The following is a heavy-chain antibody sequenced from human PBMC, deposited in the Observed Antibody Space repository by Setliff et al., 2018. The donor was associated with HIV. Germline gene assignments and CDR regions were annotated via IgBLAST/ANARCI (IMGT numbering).Heavy chain of an antibody. CDR2: ISSSGTTT. CDR3: AKGSGFYDY. V-gene: IGHV3-11*01. D-gene: IGHD3-22*01. CDR1: GFIFSDYF. Sequence: PGGSLRLSCAGSDSGDSGFIFSDYFMTWVRQAPGKGLEWLCYISSSGTTTYYGDSVKGRFTISRDNAKNTLDLQMNSLRVDDTAVYYCAKGSGFYDYWGQGTLVTVSS. J-gene: IGHJ4*02.